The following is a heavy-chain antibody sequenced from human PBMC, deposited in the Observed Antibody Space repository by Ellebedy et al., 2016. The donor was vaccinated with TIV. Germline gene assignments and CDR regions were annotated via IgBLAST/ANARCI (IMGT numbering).Heavy chain of an antibody. V-gene: IGHV3-21*01. J-gene: IGHJ5*02. CDR3: ARSYGVAAPLSS. Sequence: GESLKISCAASGFTFSSYGMHWVRQAPGKGLEWVSSISSSSSYIYYADSVKGRFTISRDNAKNSLYLQMNSLRAEDTAVYYCARSYGVAAPLSSWGQGTLVTVSS. CDR1: GFTFSSYG. D-gene: IGHD3-16*02. CDR2: ISSSSSYI.